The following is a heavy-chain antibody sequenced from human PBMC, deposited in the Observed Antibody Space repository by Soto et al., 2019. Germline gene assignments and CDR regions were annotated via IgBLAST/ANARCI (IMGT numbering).Heavy chain of an antibody. D-gene: IGHD6-19*01. V-gene: IGHV4-59*01. Sequence: QVQLQESGPGLVKPSETLSLTCTVSGGSINAYFWTWIRQAPGKGREWIGYVYYSGNTNYNPSLKSRVSISLHTSKNQFSLKLSSVTAADTAVYYCARGVDRQWADYWGQGTLVTVSS. CDR2: VYYSGNT. CDR3: ARGVDRQWADY. J-gene: IGHJ4*02. CDR1: GGSINAYF.